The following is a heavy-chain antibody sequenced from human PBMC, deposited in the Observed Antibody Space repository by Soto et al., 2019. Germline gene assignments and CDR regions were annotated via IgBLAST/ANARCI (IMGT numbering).Heavy chain of an antibody. Sequence: ASVKVSCKASGYTFTSYDINWVRQATGQGLEWMGWMNPNSGHTGHAQKFQGRVTMTRDTSTSTAYMELSSLRSEDTAVYYCARVFGSIDYWGQGTLVTVSS. CDR2: MNPNSGHT. D-gene: IGHD2-21*01. V-gene: IGHV1-8*01. CDR1: GYTFTSYD. J-gene: IGHJ4*02. CDR3: ARVFGSIDY.